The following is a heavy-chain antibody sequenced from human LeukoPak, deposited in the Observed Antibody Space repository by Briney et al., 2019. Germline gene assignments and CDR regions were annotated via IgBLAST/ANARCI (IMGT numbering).Heavy chain of an antibody. CDR2: IYHSGST. V-gene: IGHV4-38-2*02. Sequence: SETLSLTCTVSGYSISTGYYWDWIRQPPGEGPEWIGSIYHSGSTYYNPSLKGRVTISRDTSKNQFSLKLSSVTAADTAVYYCARETDYSNPNCFDPWGQGTLVTVSS. D-gene: IGHD4-11*01. J-gene: IGHJ5*02. CDR3: ARETDYSNPNCFDP. CDR1: GYSISTGYY.